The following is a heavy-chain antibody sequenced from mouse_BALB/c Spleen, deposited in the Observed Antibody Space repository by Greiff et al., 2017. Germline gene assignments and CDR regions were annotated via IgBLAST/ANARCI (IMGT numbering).Heavy chain of an antibody. D-gene: IGHD1-1*01. Sequence: LVESGAELVKPGASVKLSCTASGFNIKDTYMHWVKQRPEQGLEWIGRIDPANGNTKYDPKFQGKATITADTSSNTAYLQLSSLTSEDTAVYYCARDYYGSSWFAYWGQGTLVTVSA. CDR1: GFNIKDTY. V-gene: IGHV14-3*02. J-gene: IGHJ3*01. CDR2: IDPANGNT. CDR3: ARDYYGSSWFAY.